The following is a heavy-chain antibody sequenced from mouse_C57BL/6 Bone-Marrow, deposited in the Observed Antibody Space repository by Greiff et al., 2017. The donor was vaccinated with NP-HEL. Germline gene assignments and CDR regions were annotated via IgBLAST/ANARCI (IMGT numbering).Heavy chain of an antibody. CDR3: ARPVYYDYSFAY. J-gene: IGHJ3*01. CDR1: GFTFSDYG. D-gene: IGHD2-4*01. CDR2: ISNLAYSI. V-gene: IGHV5-15*01. Sequence: DVMLVESGGGLVQPGGSLKLSCAASGFTFSDYGMAWVRQAPRKGPEWVAFISNLAYSIYYADTVTGRFTISRENAKNTLYLEMSSLRSEDTAMYYCARPVYYDYSFAYWGQGTLVTVSA.